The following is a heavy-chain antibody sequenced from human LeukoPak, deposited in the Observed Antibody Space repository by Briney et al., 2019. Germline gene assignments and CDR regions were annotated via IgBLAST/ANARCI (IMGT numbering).Heavy chain of an antibody. Sequence: SETLSLTCTVSGGSISNYYWNWIRQPPGKGLEWIGHIYSSGSTNYNPSLQSRVTISVDTSKNQFSLKLSSVTAADTAVYYCARLPWERGHWFDPWGQGTLVTVSS. CDR3: ARLPWERGHWFDP. J-gene: IGHJ5*02. V-gene: IGHV4-59*08. CDR2: IYSSGST. CDR1: GGSISNYY. D-gene: IGHD1-26*01.